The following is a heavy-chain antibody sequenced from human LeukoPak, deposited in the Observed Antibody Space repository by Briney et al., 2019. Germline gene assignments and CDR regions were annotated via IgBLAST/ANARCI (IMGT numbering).Heavy chain of an antibody. Sequence: GGSLRLSCAASGLTFSSYGMHWVRQAPGKGLEWVAFIRYDGSNKYYADSVKGRFTISRDNSKNTLYLQMNSLRAEDTAVYYCVVDMEPAALFFDYWGQGTLVTVSS. CDR2: IRYDGSNK. CDR1: GLTFSSYG. CDR3: VVDMEPAALFFDY. J-gene: IGHJ4*02. V-gene: IGHV3-30*02. D-gene: IGHD6-6*01.